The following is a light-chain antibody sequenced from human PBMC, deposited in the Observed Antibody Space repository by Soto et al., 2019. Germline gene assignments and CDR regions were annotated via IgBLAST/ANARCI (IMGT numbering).Light chain of an antibody. CDR2: GAS. V-gene: IGKV3-15*01. CDR3: QQYHNWPRT. J-gene: IGKJ2*02. Sequence: EIVMTQSPATLSVSPGERATLSCRASQSISNNLGWYRQKPGQAPRLLIYGASTRATGIPARISGSGSGTEFTLTISSLQSEDFAVYYCQQYHNWPRTFGQGTKLEIK. CDR1: QSISNN.